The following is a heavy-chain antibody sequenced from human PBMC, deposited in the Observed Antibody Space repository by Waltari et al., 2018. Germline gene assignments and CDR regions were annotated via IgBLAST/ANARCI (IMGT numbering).Heavy chain of an antibody. CDR2: VSGDSGYI. CDR3: AGIRRGFWFFDL. J-gene: IGHJ2*01. D-gene: IGHD3-10*01. Sequence: EVQLVESGGGLVQPGGSLRLSCAASGILFPPHSMNWVRKAPGKGLEWISYVSGDSGYIYYADSVRGRFTISRDNAQNSMYLQMNNLRADDTAVYYCAGIRRGFWFFDLWGRGTLVTVSS. CDR1: GILFPPHS. V-gene: IGHV3-48*04.